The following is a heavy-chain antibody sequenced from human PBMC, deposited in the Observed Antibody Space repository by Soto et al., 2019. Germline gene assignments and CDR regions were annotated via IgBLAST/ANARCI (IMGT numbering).Heavy chain of an antibody. CDR2: INGRDGAI. D-gene: IGHD3-3*02. Sequence: RRLSCAASGFSFSVYSMNWVRQAPGKGLEWVSYINGRDGAINYVDSVKGRFTISIDIAKNSLYLQMNSLRDEDTAVYFCARDHLWAFDYWGQGVLVTVYS. CDR3: ARDHLWAFDY. J-gene: IGHJ4*02. CDR1: GFSFSVYS. V-gene: IGHV3-48*02.